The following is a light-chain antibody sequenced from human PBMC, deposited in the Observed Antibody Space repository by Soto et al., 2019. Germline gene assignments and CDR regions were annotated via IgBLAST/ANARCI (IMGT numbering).Light chain of an antibody. CDR3: QQYNGYSRT. Sequence: DIQMTQSPSTLSGSVGDRVTITCRASQSISGWLAWYQQKPGKAPKFXIYDVSNLESGVQLRFSGSGSGTEFTLTIRSLQPDDFATYYCQQYNGYSRTSGQGTKVDI. V-gene: IGKV1-5*01. J-gene: IGKJ1*01. CDR1: QSISGW. CDR2: DVS.